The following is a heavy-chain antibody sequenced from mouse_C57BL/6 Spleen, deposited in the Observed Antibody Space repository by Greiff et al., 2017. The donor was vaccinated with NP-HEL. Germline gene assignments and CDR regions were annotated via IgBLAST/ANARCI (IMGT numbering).Heavy chain of an antibody. D-gene: IGHD1-1*01. J-gene: IGHJ2*01. Sequence: VQLKESGGGLVKPGGSLKLSCAASGFTFSDYGMHWVRQAPEKGLEWVAYISSGSSTIYYADTVKGRFTISRDNAKNTLFLQMTSLRSEDTAMYYCARTPYYGSSYFDYWGQGTTLTVSS. CDR1: GFTFSDYG. V-gene: IGHV5-17*01. CDR2: ISSGSSTI. CDR3: ARTPYYGSSYFDY.